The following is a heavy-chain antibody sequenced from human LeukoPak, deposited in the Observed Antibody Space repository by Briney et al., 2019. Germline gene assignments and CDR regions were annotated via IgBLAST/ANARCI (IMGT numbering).Heavy chain of an antibody. CDR1: GGSISSSSYY. V-gene: IGHV4-39*01. CDR3: ARVVKVGIAAAGWFDP. D-gene: IGHD6-13*01. CDR2: IYYSGST. Sequence: PSETLSLTXTVSGGSISSSSYYWGWISQPPGKGLEWIGSIYYSGSTYYNPSLKSRVTISVDTSKNQFSLKLSSVTAADTAVYYCARVVKVGIAAAGWFDPWGQGTLVTVSS. J-gene: IGHJ5*02.